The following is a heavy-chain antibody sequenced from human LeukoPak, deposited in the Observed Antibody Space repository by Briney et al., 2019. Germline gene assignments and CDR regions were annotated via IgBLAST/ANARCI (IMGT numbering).Heavy chain of an antibody. CDR3: EKYGGGYFDY. CDR2: ISNDGSNK. CDR1: GFTFSSSG. J-gene: IGHJ4*02. Sequence: PGRSLRLSCAASGFTFSSSGMHWVRQAPGKGLEWLAGISNDGSNKYYADSVKGRFTISRDNPKNTLYLEMNSLRAEDTAVYYCEKYGGGYFDYWGQGILVTVSS. D-gene: IGHD4/OR15-4a*01. V-gene: IGHV3-30*18.